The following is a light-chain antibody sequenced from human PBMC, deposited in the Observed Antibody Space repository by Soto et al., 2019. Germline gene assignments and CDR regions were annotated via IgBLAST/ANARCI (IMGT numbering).Light chain of an antibody. CDR3: QQYGSSGT. Sequence: VMTQAPATLSVSPGERATLSCRASQTINNNVAWYQLKDGQVPRLVIYGASTRATDIPARFSGSGSGTEFTLTVSRLEPEDFAVYYCQQYGSSGTFGQGTKVDTK. CDR1: QTINNN. CDR2: GAS. J-gene: IGKJ1*01. V-gene: IGKV3-15*01.